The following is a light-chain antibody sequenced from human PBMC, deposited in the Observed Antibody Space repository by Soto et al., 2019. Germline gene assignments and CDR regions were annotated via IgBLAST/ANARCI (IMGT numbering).Light chain of an antibody. CDR1: HDISNY. V-gene: IGKV1-33*01. CDR3: QKYDSLPLT. Sequence: DIQMTKAPSSPSASVGDRVTISCQASHDISNYLNWYQHKEGKAPKLLIYDASNLETGVPSRFSGSGSGTDFTLTISSLQPEDIATYYCQKYDSLPLTFGPGTKVDIK. CDR2: DAS. J-gene: IGKJ3*01.